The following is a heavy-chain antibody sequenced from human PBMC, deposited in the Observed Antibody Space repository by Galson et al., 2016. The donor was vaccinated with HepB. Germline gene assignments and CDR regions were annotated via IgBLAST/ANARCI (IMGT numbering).Heavy chain of an antibody. CDR2: ISYDESNK. Sequence: SLRLSCAASGFTFSSYGMHWVRQAPGKGLEWVAVISYDESNKGYLDPVKGRFTISRDNSKNTLYLQMNSLRAEDTAVYYCARELGYSSSWPNWFDPWGQGTLVTVSS. V-gene: IGHV3-30*03. CDR3: ARELGYSSSWPNWFDP. D-gene: IGHD6-13*01. CDR1: GFTFSSYG. J-gene: IGHJ5*02.